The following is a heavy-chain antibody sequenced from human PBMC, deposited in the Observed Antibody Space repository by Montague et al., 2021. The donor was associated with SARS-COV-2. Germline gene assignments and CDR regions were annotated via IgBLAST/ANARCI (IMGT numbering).Heavy chain of an antibody. D-gene: IGHD6-19*01. V-gene: IGHV3-30*09. Sequence: SLRLSCAASGFTFNNYAMHWVRQAPGKGLEWVAIISYDGSNKYYADSVKGRFAISRDNSKNTLYLQMNSLRAEDTAVYYCVRASLIKARIAVAGTTVYWGQGNPGHHLL. J-gene: IGHJ4*02. CDR1: GFTFNNYA. CDR3: VRASLIKARIAVAGTTVY. CDR2: ISYDGSNK.